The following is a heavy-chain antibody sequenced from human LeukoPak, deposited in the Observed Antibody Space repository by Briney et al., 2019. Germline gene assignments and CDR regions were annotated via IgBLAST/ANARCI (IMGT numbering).Heavy chain of an antibody. CDR2: IYPGDSDT. Sequence: GESLKISCKGSGYSFTSYWIGWVRQMPGKGLEWMGIIYPGDSDTRYSPSFQGQVTISADKSISTAYLQWSSLKASATAMYYCARHSNYCSSTSCYDAYYYYYGMDVWGQGTTVTVSS. V-gene: IGHV5-51*01. CDR3: ARHSNYCSSTSCYDAYYYYYGMDV. CDR1: GYSFTSYW. J-gene: IGHJ6*02. D-gene: IGHD2-2*01.